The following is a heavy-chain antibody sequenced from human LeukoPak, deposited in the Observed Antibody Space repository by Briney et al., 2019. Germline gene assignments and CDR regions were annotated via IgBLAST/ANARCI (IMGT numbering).Heavy chain of an antibody. Sequence: GGSLRLSCVASGFTFSNYAMSWVRQAPGKGLEWVSAISGSGGSTYYADSVKGRFTISRDNSKNTLYLQMNSLRAEDTAVYYCAKGGLLWFGEARPTHFDYWGQGTLVTVSS. D-gene: IGHD3-10*01. CDR3: AKGGLLWFGEARPTHFDY. CDR1: GFTFSNYA. CDR2: ISGSGGST. V-gene: IGHV3-23*01. J-gene: IGHJ4*02.